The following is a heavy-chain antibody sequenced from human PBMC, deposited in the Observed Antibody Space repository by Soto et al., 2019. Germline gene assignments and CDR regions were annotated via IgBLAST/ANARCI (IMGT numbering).Heavy chain of an antibody. J-gene: IGHJ4*02. CDR1: GGTFSNYP. Sequence: QVQLVPSGAEVLSPGSSVKVSCKASGGTFSNYPISWVRQAPGQGLEWMGRIIPILDVANYAQKFQGRVTITADKSTSTVYMEVSRLTSEDTGIFYFAKGGGSCWYIDCWAQGTLVTVSS. D-gene: IGHD6-19*01. CDR3: AKGGGSCWYIDC. V-gene: IGHV1-69*04. CDR2: IIPILDVA.